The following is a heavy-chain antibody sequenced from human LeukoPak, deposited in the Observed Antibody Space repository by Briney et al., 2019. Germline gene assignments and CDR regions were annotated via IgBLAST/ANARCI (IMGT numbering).Heavy chain of an antibody. CDR2: IKQDGSEK. CDR1: GFTFSSHW. V-gene: IGHV3-7*03. J-gene: IGHJ5*02. CDR3: ARGPYKQQLAYNWFDP. D-gene: IGHD6-13*01. Sequence: GGSLRLSCAASGFTFSSHWMSWVRQAPGKGLEWVANIKQDGSEKYYVDSVKGRFTISRDNAKNSLYLQMNSLRAEDTAVYYCARGPYKQQLAYNWFDPWGQGTLVTVSS.